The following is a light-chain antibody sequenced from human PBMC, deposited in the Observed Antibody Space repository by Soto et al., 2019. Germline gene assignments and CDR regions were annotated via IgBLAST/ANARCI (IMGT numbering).Light chain of an antibody. CDR1: SSDVVAYIY. CDR2: DVG. Sequence: QSALTQPRSVSGSPGQSVTISCTGTSSDVVAYIYVSWYQQYPAKAPKVMIYDVGRRPSGVPDRFSGSKSGNTASLTISGLQAEDEAVYFCCSYAGNKTVVFGVGTQLTVL. V-gene: IGLV2-11*01. CDR3: CSYAGNKTVV. J-gene: IGLJ3*02.